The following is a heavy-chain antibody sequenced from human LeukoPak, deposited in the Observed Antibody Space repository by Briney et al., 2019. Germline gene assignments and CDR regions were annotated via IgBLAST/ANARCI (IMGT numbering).Heavy chain of an antibody. Sequence: GGSLRLSCAASGFTFSSYWMSWVRQAPGKGLEWVANIKQDGSEKYYVDSVKGRFTISRDNAKNSLYLQMNSLRAEDTAVYYCARDVAFDWGRFDYWGQGTLVTVSS. V-gene: IGHV3-7*01. D-gene: IGHD7-27*01. J-gene: IGHJ4*02. CDR1: GFTFSSYW. CDR2: IKQDGSEK. CDR3: ARDVAFDWGRFDY.